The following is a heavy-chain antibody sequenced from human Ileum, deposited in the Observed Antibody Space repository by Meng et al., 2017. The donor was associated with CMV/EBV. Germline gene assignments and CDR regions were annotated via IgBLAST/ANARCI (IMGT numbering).Heavy chain of an antibody. CDR2: IDYSGST. V-gene: IGHV4-39*07. D-gene: IGHD2-15*01. Sequence: STISSSDFWGWIREPAGKVLEWIGSIDYSGSTYYNPYLKSRVTISADTSKNKFSLKLSSVTAADTAVYYCARVYIVVVVAASHWFDPWGQGTLVTVSS. CDR1: STISSSDF. CDR3: ARVYIVVVVAASHWFDP. J-gene: IGHJ5*02.